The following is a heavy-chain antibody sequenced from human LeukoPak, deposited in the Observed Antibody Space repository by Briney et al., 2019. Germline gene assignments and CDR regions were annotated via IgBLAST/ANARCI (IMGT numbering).Heavy chain of an antibody. CDR3: ARARGYSYGYGYYFDY. V-gene: IGHV4-39*07. D-gene: IGHD5-18*01. CDR1: GGSISSSSYC. Sequence: SETLSLTCTVSGGSISSSSYCWGWIRQPPGKGLEWIGSIYYGGNTYYNPSLKSRVTISVDTSKNQFSLKLSSVTAADTAVYYCARARGYSYGYGYYFDYWGQGTLVTVSS. CDR2: IYYGGNT. J-gene: IGHJ4*02.